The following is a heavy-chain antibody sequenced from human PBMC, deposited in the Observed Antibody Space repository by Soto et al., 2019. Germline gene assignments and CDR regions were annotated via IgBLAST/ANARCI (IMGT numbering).Heavy chain of an antibody. V-gene: IGHV4-34*01. CDR1: GGSFSGYY. D-gene: IGHD2-2*02. CDR2: INHSGST. Sequence: SETLSLTCAVYGGSFSGYYWSWIRQPPGKGLEWIGEINHSGSTNYNPSLKSRVTIPVDTSKNQFSLKLSSVTAADTAVYYCARFPIYCSSTSCYRRAYYYGMDVWGQGTTVTVSS. CDR3: ARFPIYCSSTSCYRRAYYYGMDV. J-gene: IGHJ6*02.